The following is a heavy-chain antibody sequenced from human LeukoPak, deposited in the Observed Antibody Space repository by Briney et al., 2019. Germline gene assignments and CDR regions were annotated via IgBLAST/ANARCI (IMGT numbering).Heavy chain of an antibody. CDR3: ARGLIVPAALNWFDP. V-gene: IGHV3-21*01. CDR1: GFTFSSYS. Sequence: GGSLRLSCAASGFTFSSYSMNWVRQAPGKGLEWVSSISSSSSYIYYADSVKGRFTISRDNAKNSPYLQMNSLRAEDTAVYYCARGLIVPAALNWFDPWGQGTLVTVSS. D-gene: IGHD2-2*01. J-gene: IGHJ5*02. CDR2: ISSSSSYI.